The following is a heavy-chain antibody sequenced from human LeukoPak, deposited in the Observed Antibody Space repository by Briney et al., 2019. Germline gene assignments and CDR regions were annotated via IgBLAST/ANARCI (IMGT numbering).Heavy chain of an antibody. CDR3: ANYYYGSGSYGNY. CDR1: GGSISSGGYY. J-gene: IGHJ4*02. D-gene: IGHD3-10*01. Sequence: SQTLSLTCTVSGGSISSGGYYWSWIRQHPGKGLEWIGYIYYSGSTYYNPSLKSRVTISVDTSKNQFSLKLSSVTAADTAVYYCANYYYGSGSYGNYWGQGTLVTVSS. V-gene: IGHV4-31*03. CDR2: IYYSGST.